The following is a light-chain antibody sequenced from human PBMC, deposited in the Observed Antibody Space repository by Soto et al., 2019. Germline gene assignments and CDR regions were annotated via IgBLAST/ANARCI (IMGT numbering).Light chain of an antibody. CDR2: EAS. Sequence: DLVMTPSPDFLTVSLGESATINCKSSQSVLYSSNNKNYLAWYQQKPGQPPKLLISEASTRESGVPDRFSGSGSGTDFTLTISSLQAEDVAVYYCQQYYTSPRTFGQGTKVDIK. V-gene: IGKV4-1*01. J-gene: IGKJ1*01. CDR3: QQYYTSPRT. CDR1: QSVLYSSNNKNY.